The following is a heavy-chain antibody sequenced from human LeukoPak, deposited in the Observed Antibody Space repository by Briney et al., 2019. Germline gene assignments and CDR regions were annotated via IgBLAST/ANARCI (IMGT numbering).Heavy chain of an antibody. CDR2: IYHSGST. CDR1: GGSISSSNW. Sequence: SETLSLTCAVSGGSISSSNWWSWVRQPPGKGLEWIGEIYHSGSTNYNPSLKSRVTISVDKSKNQFSLKLSSVTAADTAVYYCAREEVSSWYVSRFDPWGQGTLVTVSS. CDR3: AREEVSSWYVSRFDP. D-gene: IGHD6-13*01. J-gene: IGHJ5*02. V-gene: IGHV4-4*02.